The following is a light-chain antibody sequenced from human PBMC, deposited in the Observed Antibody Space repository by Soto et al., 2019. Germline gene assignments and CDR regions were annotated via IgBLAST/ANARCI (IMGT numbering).Light chain of an antibody. CDR2: WAS. CDR3: QQYYTSPAYP. V-gene: IGKV4-1*01. Sequence: DIVMTQSPDSLAVSLGERATINCKSSQSVLYTSNNKNYLAWYQQRPGQPPKLLIYWASIRASGVPDRFSGSGSGTDFTLTINRLQAEDVAVYYCQQYYTSPAYPFGQGTKLEIK. J-gene: IGKJ2*01. CDR1: QSVLYTSNNKNY.